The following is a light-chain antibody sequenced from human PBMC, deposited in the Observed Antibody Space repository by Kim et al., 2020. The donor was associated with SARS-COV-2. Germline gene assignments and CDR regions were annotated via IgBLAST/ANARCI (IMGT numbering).Light chain of an antibody. J-gene: IGKJ2*01. Sequence: PGHTAPLSCRASESVPTYLAGYQQKPGRAPRLLIFDASSRAVGIPARFRGSGSGTDFTLTISSLEPEDFAVYYCQQRKKWYTFGQGTKLEI. CDR3: QQRKKWYT. CDR1: ESVPTY. CDR2: DAS. V-gene: IGKV3D-11*02.